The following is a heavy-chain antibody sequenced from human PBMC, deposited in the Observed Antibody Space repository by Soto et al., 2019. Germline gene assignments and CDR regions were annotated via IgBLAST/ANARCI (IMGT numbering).Heavy chain of an antibody. CDR1: GYTFTSYA. V-gene: IGHV1-3*01. J-gene: IGHJ4*02. Sequence: EASVKVSCKASGYTFTSYAMPWVRQAPGQRLEWMGWINAGNGNTKYSQKFQGRVTITRDTSASTAYMELSSLRSEDTAVYYCARNQVGEPLDYWGQGTLVTVSS. D-gene: IGHD2-21*01. CDR2: INAGNGNT. CDR3: ARNQVGEPLDY.